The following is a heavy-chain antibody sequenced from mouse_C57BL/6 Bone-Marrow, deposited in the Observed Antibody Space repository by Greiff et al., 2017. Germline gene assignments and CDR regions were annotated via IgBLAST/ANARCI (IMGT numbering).Heavy chain of an antibody. CDR1: GFNIKDDY. V-gene: IGHV14-4*01. Sequence: VHVKQSGAELVRPGASVKLSCTASGFNIKDDYMHWVKQRPEQGLEWIGWIDPENGDTEYASKFQGKATITADTSSNTAYLQLSSLTSEDTAVYYCTFYDYGQGDYWGQRTSVTVSS. CDR2: IDPENGDT. D-gene: IGHD2-4*01. J-gene: IGHJ4*01. CDR3: TFYDYGQGDY.